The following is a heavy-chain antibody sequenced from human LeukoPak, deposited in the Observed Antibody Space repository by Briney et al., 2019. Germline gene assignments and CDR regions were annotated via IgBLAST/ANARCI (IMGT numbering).Heavy chain of an antibody. Sequence: PGGSLRLSCVASGFTFTDYFMSWVRQAPGKGLEWVASIKHNGGEKYYVDSVKGRFTISRDNATNSLYLEMSSLRVEDTAVYYCARDRGWRTSGYYLYHFDYWGQGTLVTFAS. CDR1: GFTFTDYF. CDR2: IKHNGGEK. CDR3: ARDRGWRTSGYYLYHFDY. J-gene: IGHJ4*02. V-gene: IGHV3-7*01. D-gene: IGHD3-22*01.